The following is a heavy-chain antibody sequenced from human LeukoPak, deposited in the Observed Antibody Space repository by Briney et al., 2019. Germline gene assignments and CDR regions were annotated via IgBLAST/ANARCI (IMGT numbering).Heavy chain of an antibody. CDR1: GFIFSTYN. V-gene: IGHV3-21*01. CDR3: AREKAAAGFDY. J-gene: IGHJ4*02. D-gene: IGHD6-13*01. CDR2: ISSSTSNT. Sequence: GGSLRLSCATSGFIFSTYNMNWVRRAPGKGPEWVSSISSSTSNTYYAVSVKGRFTISRDNAKNSLYLQMNSLRAEDTAVYYCAREKAAAGFDYWGQGTLVTVSS.